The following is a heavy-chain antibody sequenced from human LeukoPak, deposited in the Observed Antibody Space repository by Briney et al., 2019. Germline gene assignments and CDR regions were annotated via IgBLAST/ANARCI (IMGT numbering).Heavy chain of an antibody. D-gene: IGHD3-22*01. Sequence: ASVKVSCKASGYTFTSYGISWVRQAPGQGLEWMGWISAYNGNTNYAQKLQGRVTMTTDTSTSTAYMELRSLRSDDTAVYYCATAKYYYNRFDPWGQGTLVTVSS. CDR3: ATAKYYYNRFDP. J-gene: IGHJ5*02. CDR2: ISAYNGNT. V-gene: IGHV1-18*01. CDR1: GYTFTSYG.